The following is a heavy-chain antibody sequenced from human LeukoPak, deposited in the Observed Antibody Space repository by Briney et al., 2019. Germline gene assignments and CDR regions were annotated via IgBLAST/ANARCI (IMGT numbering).Heavy chain of an antibody. V-gene: IGHV4-30-2*01. Sequence: SQTLSLTCTVSGGSISSGGYYWSWIRQPPGKGLEWIGYIYHSGSTYYNPSLKSRVTISVDRSKNQFSLKLSSVTAADTAVYYCAREGAPLTSGWYQYYFDYWGQRTLVTVSS. CDR2: IYHSGST. CDR3: AREGAPLTSGWYQYYFDY. CDR1: GGSISSGGYY. D-gene: IGHD6-19*01. J-gene: IGHJ4*02.